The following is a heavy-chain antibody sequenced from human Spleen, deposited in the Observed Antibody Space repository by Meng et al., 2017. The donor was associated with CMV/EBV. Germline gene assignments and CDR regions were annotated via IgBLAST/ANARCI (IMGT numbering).Heavy chain of an antibody. J-gene: IGHJ4*02. V-gene: IGHV3-7*01. CDR1: GFTFSSNW. CDR2: INQRGSEK. D-gene: IGHD2-2*01. CDR3: ARDGLGYCSSTSCYGLDY. Sequence: GESLKISCAASGFTFSSNWMSWVRQAPGKGLEWVASINQRGSEKWYVDSVKGRFTISRDNAKNSLYLQMNSLKAEDTAVYYCARDGLGYCSSTSCYGLDYWGQGTLVTVSS.